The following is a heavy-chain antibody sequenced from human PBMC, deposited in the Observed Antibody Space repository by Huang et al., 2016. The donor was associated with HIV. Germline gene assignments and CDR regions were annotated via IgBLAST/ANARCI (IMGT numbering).Heavy chain of an antibody. CDR2: INPGDNSK. CDR1: GYTFSSNY. D-gene: IGHD3-16*01. CDR3: ARSGGAYTDNWLDH. J-gene: IGHJ5*02. Sequence: VQLVQSGAAEKKPGASVKVSCKASGYTFSSNYIHWGRQAPGMGFEWMGIINPGDNSKTFAPKFRGRLTMTRETSTSTVYMELNRLTSHDTAVYYCARSGGAYTDNWLDHWGQGTLVTVSS. V-gene: IGHV1-46*01.